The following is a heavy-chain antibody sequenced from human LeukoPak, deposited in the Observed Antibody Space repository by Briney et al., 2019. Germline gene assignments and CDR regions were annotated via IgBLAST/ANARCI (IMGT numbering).Heavy chain of an antibody. CDR3: ARGAAGRYYFDY. CDR2: IYYSGNT. Sequence: PSETLSLTCIVSGGSISTSAYYWGWIRQPPGEGLQWIGSIYYSGNTYYNSSLKSRVTISVDTSTSQFSLRLSSVTAADTAVYYCARGAAGRYYFDYWGQGTLVTVSS. CDR1: GGSISTSAYY. J-gene: IGHJ4*02. D-gene: IGHD6-13*01. V-gene: IGHV4-39*01.